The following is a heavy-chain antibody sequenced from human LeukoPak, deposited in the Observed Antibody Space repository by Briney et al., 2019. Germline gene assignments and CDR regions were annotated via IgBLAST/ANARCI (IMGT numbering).Heavy chain of an antibody. CDR1: GFTFSSYA. CDR3: AFSYGSGSYCRF. J-gene: IGHJ4*02. V-gene: IGHV3-23*01. Sequence: GGSLRLSCAASGFTFSSYAMSWVRQAPGRGLEWVSAISGSGGSTYYADSVKGRFTISRDNSKNTLYLQMNSLRAEDTAVYYCAFSYGSGSYCRFWGQGTPVTVSS. CDR2: ISGSGGST. D-gene: IGHD3-10*01.